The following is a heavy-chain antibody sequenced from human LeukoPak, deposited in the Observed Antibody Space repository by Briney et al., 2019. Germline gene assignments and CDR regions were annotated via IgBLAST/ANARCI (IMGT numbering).Heavy chain of an antibody. CDR3: AKDLRVKMRSWYFDL. CDR1: GFSFSRHS. Sequence: PGGSLRLSCEASGFSFSRHSLNWVRQAPGKGLEWVSYISSGSETIYYADSVRGRFTISRDNAKNSLFLQMNSLRAEDTAVYYCAKDLRVKMRSWYFDLWGRGTLVTVSS. D-gene: IGHD4-11*01. J-gene: IGHJ2*01. CDR2: ISSGSETI. V-gene: IGHV3-48*04.